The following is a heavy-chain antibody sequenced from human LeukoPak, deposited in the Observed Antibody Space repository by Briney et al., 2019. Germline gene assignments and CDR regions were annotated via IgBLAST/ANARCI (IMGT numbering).Heavy chain of an antibody. V-gene: IGHV1-18*01. CDR1: GYTFTSYG. CDR3: ARATYYYDSSGYYSGDY. CDR2: ISAYNGNT. D-gene: IGHD3-22*01. J-gene: IGHJ4*02. Sequence: ASVKVSCKASGYTFTSYGISWVRQAPGQGLEWMGWISAYNGNTNYAQKLQGRVTMTTDTSTSTAYMELRSLRSDDTAVYYRARATYYYDSSGYYSGDYWGQGTLVTVSS.